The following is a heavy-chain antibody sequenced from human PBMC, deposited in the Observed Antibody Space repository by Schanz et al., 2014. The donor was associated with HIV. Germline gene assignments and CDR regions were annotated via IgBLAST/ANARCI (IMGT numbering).Heavy chain of an antibody. J-gene: IGHJ2*01. Sequence: QVQLVQSGPEVKKPGASVRVSCATSGYTFSDYDINWVRQAPGQGLEWMGWVNPESGNTGMADTFLGRLSLTRFTSTGTAYMELDSLRSEDTAIYYCVRAASFHFDKEGYYRNWYFDFWGRGTLVAVSS. CDR1: GYTFSDYD. CDR3: VRAASFHFDKEGYYRNWYFDF. V-gene: IGHV1-8*02. D-gene: IGHD1-26*01. CDR2: VNPESGNT.